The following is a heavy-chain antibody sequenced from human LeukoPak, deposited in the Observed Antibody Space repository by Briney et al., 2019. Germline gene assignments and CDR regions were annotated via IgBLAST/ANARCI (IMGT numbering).Heavy chain of an antibody. CDR1: GFTFSSHA. V-gene: IGHV3-23*01. CDR2: IGGIGAST. J-gene: IGHJ5*02. Sequence: GGSLRLSCAASGFTFSSHAMNWVRQAPGKGLEWVSSIGGIGASTYYADSVKGRFAISRDNSKNTLYLQMNSLRAEDTALYYCAKAAYGDYVNWFDPWGQGILVIVSS. CDR3: AKAAYGDYVNWFDP. D-gene: IGHD4-17*01.